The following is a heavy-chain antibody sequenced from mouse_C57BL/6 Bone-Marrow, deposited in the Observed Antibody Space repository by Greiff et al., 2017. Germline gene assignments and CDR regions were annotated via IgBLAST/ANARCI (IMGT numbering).Heavy chain of an antibody. CDR2: INPEDGAT. CDR1: GFTFTDYY. CDR3: TTWSYGSGDY. D-gene: IGHD1-1*01. Sequence: EVQLQQSGAELVRPGASVKLSCTASGFTFTDYYMHWVKQRPEQGLEWIGMINPEDGATTYAPKFPGKATLTAAQSSNTAYLQLSSLTSEGTAVYYCTTWSYGSGDYWGQGTTLTVSS. J-gene: IGHJ2*01. V-gene: IGHV14-1*01.